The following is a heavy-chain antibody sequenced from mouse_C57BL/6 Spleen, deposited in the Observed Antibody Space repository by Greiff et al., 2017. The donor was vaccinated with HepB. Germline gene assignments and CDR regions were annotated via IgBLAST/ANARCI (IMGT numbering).Heavy chain of an antibody. D-gene: IGHD2-3*01. V-gene: IGHV1-42*01. Sequence: EVKLVESGPELVKPGASVKISCKASGYSFTGYYMNWVKQSPEKSLEWIGEINPSTGGTTYNQKFKAKATLTVDKSSSTAYMQLKSLTSEDSAVYYCAIPYDGYYAYWGQGTLVTVSA. CDR3: AIPYDGYYAY. CDR2: INPSTGGT. CDR1: GYSFTGYY. J-gene: IGHJ3*01.